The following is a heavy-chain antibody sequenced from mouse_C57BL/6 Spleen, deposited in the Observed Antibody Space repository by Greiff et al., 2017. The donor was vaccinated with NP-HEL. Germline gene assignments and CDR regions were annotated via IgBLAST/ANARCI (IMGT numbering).Heavy chain of an antibody. CDR1: GYTFTSYW. CDR3: SRIYYYGSRDSPYFDY. D-gene: IGHD1-1*01. V-gene: IGHV1-64*01. Sequence: QVQLQQPGAELVKPGASVKLSCKASGYTFTSYWMHWVKQRPGQGLEWIGMIHPNSGSTNYNEKFKSKATLTVDKSSSTAYMQLSSLTSEDSAVYYCSRIYYYGSRDSPYFDYWGQGTTLTVSS. J-gene: IGHJ2*01. CDR2: IHPNSGST.